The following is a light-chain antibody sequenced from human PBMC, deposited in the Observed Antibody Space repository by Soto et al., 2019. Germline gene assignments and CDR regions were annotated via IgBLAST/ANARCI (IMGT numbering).Light chain of an antibody. J-gene: IGLJ1*01. CDR2: DVT. Sequence: QSVLTQPASVSGAPGQSITISCTGTDSYIGSYNYVSWYQHHPGKVPKFIIYDVTNRPSGVSDRFSGSKSGNTASLTISGLQAEDEADYYCNSYTSASTYVFGTGTKVTVL. CDR1: DSYIGSYNY. CDR3: NSYTSASTYV. V-gene: IGLV2-14*03.